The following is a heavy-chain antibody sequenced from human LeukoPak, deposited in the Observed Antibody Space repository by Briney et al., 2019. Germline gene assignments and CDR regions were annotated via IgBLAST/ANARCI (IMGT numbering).Heavy chain of an antibody. J-gene: IGHJ3*02. CDR2: INPSGGST. Sequence: GASVKVSCKASGYTFTSYYMHWVRQAPGQGLEWMGIINPSGGSTSYAQKFQGRVTMTRDTSTSTVYMELSSLRSEDTAVYYCVYPSGGRWDALDIWGQGTMVTVSS. V-gene: IGHV1-46*01. D-gene: IGHD2-2*02. CDR3: VYPSGGRWDALDI. CDR1: GYTFTSYY.